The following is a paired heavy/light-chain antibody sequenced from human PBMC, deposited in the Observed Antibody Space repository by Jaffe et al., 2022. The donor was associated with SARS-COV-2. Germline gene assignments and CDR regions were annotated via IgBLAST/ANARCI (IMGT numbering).Light chain of an antibody. V-gene: IGLV2-11*01. CDR1: SSDVGAYNY. Sequence: QSALTQPRSVSGSPGQSVTISCTGASSDVGAYNYVSWYQQHPGMAPKLIIYDVTKRPSGVPDRFSASKSGNTASLIVSGLQAEDEADYYCCAYAGGHTWVFGGGTKLTVL. J-gene: IGLJ3*02. CDR2: DVT. CDR3: CAYAGGHTWV.
Heavy chain of an antibody. D-gene: IGHD2-2*01. Sequence: QLQLEESGPGLVKPSETLSLTCPVSGGSISNISHYWGWIRQPPGKGLEWIGSIYYTGSTYYNPSLNSRVTISLDKSKNQFSLTLNSVTAADTALYYCMGHNQPLLYVDFWGQGILVTVSS. CDR2: IYYTGST. J-gene: IGHJ4*02. CDR3: MGHNQPLLYVDF. CDR1: GGSISNISHY. V-gene: IGHV4-39*01.